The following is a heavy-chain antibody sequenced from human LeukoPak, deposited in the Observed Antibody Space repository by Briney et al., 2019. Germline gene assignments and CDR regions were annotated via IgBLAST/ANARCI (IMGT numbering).Heavy chain of an antibody. V-gene: IGHV4-59*01. D-gene: IGHD1-7*01. CDR2: IYYSGST. Sequence: SETLSLTCTVSGGSISSYYWSWIRQPPGKGLEWIGYIYYSGSTNYNPSLKSRVTISVDTSKNQFSLKLSSVTAADTAVYYCARDNWNYGSSMDVWGQGTTITVSS. CDR3: ARDNWNYGSSMDV. CDR1: GGSISSYY. J-gene: IGHJ6*02.